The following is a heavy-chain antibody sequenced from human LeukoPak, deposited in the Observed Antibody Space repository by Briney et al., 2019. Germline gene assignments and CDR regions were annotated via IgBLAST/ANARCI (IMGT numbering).Heavy chain of an antibody. J-gene: IGHJ4*02. CDR1: GFTFSNYW. V-gene: IGHV3-7*01. D-gene: IGHD6-19*01. CDR2: IGQDGSEN. CDR3: ARGGGWYFDY. Sequence: PGRSLRLSCAASGFTFSNYWMNWVRQAPGKGLEWVASIGQDGSENYYVDSVKCRFTISRDNAKNSLYLQMNSLRVEDTAVYYCARGGGWYFDYWGQGALITASS.